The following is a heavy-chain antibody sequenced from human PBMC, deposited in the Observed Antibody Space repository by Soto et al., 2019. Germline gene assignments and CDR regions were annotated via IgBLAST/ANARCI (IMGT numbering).Heavy chain of an antibody. CDR3: AKGLVVVTAILGRWDY. CDR2: ISGSGGST. V-gene: IGHV3-23*01. D-gene: IGHD2-21*02. J-gene: IGHJ4*02. CDR1: GFTFSSYA. Sequence: GGSLRLSCAASGFTFSSYAMSWVRQAPGKGLEWVSAISGSGGSTYYADSVKGRFTISRDNSKNTLYLQMNSLRAEDTAVYYCAKGLVVVTAILGRWDYWGQGTLVTVSS.